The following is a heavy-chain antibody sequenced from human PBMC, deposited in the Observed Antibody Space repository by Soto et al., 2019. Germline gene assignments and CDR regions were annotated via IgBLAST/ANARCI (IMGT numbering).Heavy chain of an antibody. J-gene: IGHJ4*02. Sequence: GGSLRLSCAASGFTFSNAWMSWVRQAPGKGLEWVGRIKSKTDGGTTDYAAPVKGRFTISRDDSKNTLYLQMNSLKTEDTAVYYCTTDLSVMYYYDSSGYYPDYWGQGTLVTVSS. D-gene: IGHD3-22*01. V-gene: IGHV3-15*01. CDR2: IKSKTDGGTT. CDR3: TTDLSVMYYYDSSGYYPDY. CDR1: GFTFSNAW.